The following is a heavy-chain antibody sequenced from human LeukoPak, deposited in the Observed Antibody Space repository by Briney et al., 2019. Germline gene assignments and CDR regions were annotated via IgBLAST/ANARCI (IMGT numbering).Heavy chain of an antibody. D-gene: IGHD3-3*01. J-gene: IGHJ3*02. CDR2: ISHSGTT. CDR3: ARQAYYDFWSGHYSRGVEDAFDI. V-gene: IGHV4-38-2*01. Sequence: SETLSLTCAVSGYSISSGYYWGWIRQPPGKGLEWIITISHSGTTYYNPSLKGRVTISVDTSKNQFSLKLRSVTTADTAVYYCARQAYYDFWSGHYSRGVEDAFDIWGQGTMVSASS. CDR1: GYSISSGYY.